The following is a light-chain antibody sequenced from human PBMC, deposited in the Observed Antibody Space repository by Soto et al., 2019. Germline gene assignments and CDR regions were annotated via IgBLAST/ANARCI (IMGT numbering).Light chain of an antibody. J-gene: IGKJ1*01. CDR1: DTISSW. V-gene: IGKV1-5*03. Sequence: IKMTQSPSTLAGAVCNTSTSTCRASDTISSWLAWYQKKPGKAPKLLIYKASTLKSGVPSRFSGSGSGTEFTLTISSLQPDDFATYYCQPYNSYSEAFGQGTTVDIK. CDR2: KAS. CDR3: QPYNSYSEA.